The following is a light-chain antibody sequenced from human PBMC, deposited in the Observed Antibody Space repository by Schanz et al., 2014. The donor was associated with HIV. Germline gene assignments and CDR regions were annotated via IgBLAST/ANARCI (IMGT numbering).Light chain of an antibody. Sequence: QSVLTQPPSVSGAPGQRVTISCTGSSSNIGAGFEVHWYQQLPGTAPKLLIYGNTNRPSGVPDRFSGSKSGTSASLAITGLQAEDEAHYYCQSYDSSLSVVFGGGTKLTVL. V-gene: IGLV1-40*01. J-gene: IGLJ2*01. CDR2: GNT. CDR3: QSYDSSLSVV. CDR1: SSNIGAGFE.